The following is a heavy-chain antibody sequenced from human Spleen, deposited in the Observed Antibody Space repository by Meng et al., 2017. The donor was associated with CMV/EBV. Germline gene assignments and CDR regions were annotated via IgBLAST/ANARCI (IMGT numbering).Heavy chain of an antibody. D-gene: IGHD5-24*01. Sequence: GFTFSDYYMSWIRQATGKGLEWVSYISSSGSTIYYADSVKGRFTISRDNAKNSLYLQMNSLRAEDTAVYYCARDLSYRDGYNLAFDYWGQGTLVTVSS. J-gene: IGHJ4*02. CDR2: ISSSGSTI. V-gene: IGHV3-11*04. CDR1: GFTFSDYY. CDR3: ARDLSYRDGYNLAFDY.